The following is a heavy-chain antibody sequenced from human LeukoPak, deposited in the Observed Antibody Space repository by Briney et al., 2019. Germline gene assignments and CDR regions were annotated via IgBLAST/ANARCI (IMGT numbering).Heavy chain of an antibody. CDR3: ARGRGYYDSSGYI. V-gene: IGHV4-34*01. CDR2: INHSGST. J-gene: IGHJ4*02. Sequence: SETLSLTCAVYGGTFSGYYWSWLRQPPGKGLEWVGEINHSGSTNYNPSLKSRVTISVDTSKNQFSLKLSSVTAADTAVYYCARGRGYYDSSGYIWGQGTLVIVSS. CDR1: GGTFSGYY. D-gene: IGHD3-22*01.